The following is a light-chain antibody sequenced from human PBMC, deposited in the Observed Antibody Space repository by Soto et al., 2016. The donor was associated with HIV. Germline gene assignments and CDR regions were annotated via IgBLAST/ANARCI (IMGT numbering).Light chain of an antibody. J-gene: IGKJ1*01. CDR1: QSISSNW. V-gene: IGKV1-5*03. CDR3: QQSKSYWVT. Sequence: DIQMTQSPSTVSGASVGDRVTITCRASQSISSNWLAWYQQKPGKAPRLLIYRASDLETGVPSRFNGSGSGTEFTLTISSLQPDDFATYYCQQSKSYWVTFGQGTKVDFK. CDR2: RAS.